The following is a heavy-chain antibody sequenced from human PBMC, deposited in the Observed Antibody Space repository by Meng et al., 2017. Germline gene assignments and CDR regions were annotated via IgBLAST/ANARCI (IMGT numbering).Heavy chain of an antibody. CDR2: FDPEDDET. J-gene: IGHJ4*02. CDR3: ATMWRLVGATGGDIPYYIDY. Sequence: ASVKVSCKVSGYTLTELSMHWVRQAPGKGLEWMGGFDPEDDETVYAQKFQGRVTMTEDTSIDTAYMELDSLRSEDTAVYYCATMWRLVGATGGDIPYYIDYWGRGTVVTSPQ. D-gene: IGHD1-26*01. V-gene: IGHV1-24*01. CDR1: GYTLTELS.